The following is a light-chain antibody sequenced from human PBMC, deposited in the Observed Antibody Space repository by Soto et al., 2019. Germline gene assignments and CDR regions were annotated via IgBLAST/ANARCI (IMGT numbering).Light chain of an antibody. V-gene: IGKV3-20*01. CDR3: QQYGSSPLT. CDR2: AAS. Sequence: EIVLTQSPGTRCLSPGERATLSCRASQSVSSSYLVWHQQKPGQAPRLLIYAASRRATGIPDRFSGGGSGTDFTLTISRLEPEDFAVYYCQQYGSSPLTFGGGTKVDI. CDR1: QSVSSSY. J-gene: IGKJ4*01.